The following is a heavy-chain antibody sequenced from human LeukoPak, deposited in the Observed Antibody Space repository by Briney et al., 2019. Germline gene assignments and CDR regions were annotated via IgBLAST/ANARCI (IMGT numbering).Heavy chain of an antibody. CDR3: ARGNSYYDSSDYFPWESFQH. CDR2: IFYSGST. J-gene: IGHJ1*01. V-gene: IGHV4-59*01. CDR1: GGSISTYY. D-gene: IGHD3-22*01. Sequence: SETLSLTCTVSGGSISTYYWSWIRQPPGKGLEWIGYIFYSGSTNYNPSLKSRVTMSVDTSKNQFSLNLSSVTAADTAVYYCARGNSYYDSSDYFPWESFQHWGQGTLVTVSS.